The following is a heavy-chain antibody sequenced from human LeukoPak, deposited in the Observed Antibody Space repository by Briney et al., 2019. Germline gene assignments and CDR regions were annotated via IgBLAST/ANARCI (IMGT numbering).Heavy chain of an antibody. D-gene: IGHD6-13*01. CDR2: IYTSGST. V-gene: IGHV4-4*09. J-gene: IGHJ6*03. CDR1: GVSISSYY. Sequence: SETLSLTCTVSGVSISSYYWSWIRQPPGKGLEWIGYIYTSGSTNYNPSLKSRVTISVDTSKNQFSLKLSSVTAADTAVYYCARLSGGSSWYGPKSYYYYMDVWGKGTTVTVSS. CDR3: ARLSGGSSWYGPKSYYYYMDV.